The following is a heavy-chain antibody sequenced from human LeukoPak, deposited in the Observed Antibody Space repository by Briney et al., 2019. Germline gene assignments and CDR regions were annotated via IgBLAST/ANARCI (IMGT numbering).Heavy chain of an antibody. J-gene: IGHJ6*02. CDR2: IYYSGST. CDR3: AIQAAAGTPYGMDV. Sequence: SETLSLTCTVSGGSISSSSYYWGWIRQPPGKGLEWIGSIYYSGSTYYNPSLKSRVTISVDTSKNQFSLKLSSVTAADTAVYYCAIQAAAGTPYGMDVWGQGTTVTVSS. V-gene: IGHV4-39*01. D-gene: IGHD6-13*01. CDR1: GGSISSSSYY.